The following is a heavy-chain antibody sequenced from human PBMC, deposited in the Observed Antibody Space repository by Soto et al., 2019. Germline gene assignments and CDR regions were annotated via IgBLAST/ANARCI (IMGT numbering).Heavy chain of an antibody. CDR1: GFTFSSYG. CDR3: ARDKGFYDHVWGSYRSAFDY. Sequence: QVYLVESGGGVVQPGGSLRLSCAASGFTFSSYGMHWVRQAAGKGPEWVAVVWNDGNTKYYADSVKGRFTISRDNSKNPVYLQITNLRAEHTAVYYCARDKGFYDHVWGSYRSAFDYWGRGTLVAVSS. V-gene: IGHV3-33*01. CDR2: VWNDGNTK. J-gene: IGHJ4*02. D-gene: IGHD3-16*02.